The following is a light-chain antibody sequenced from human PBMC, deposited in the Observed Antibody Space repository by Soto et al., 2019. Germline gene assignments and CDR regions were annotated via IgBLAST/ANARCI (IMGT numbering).Light chain of an antibody. CDR3: QQYNNWPIT. CDR2: GAS. Sequence: EVVLTQSPATLSVSPGESVTLSCRASQGIGDTLAWYQHKPGQPPRLLIYGASTRATGIPARFSGSGSGTEFTLTISSLQSVDFAVFYCQQYNNWPITFGQGTRLEI. CDR1: QGIGDT. V-gene: IGKV3-15*01. J-gene: IGKJ5*01.